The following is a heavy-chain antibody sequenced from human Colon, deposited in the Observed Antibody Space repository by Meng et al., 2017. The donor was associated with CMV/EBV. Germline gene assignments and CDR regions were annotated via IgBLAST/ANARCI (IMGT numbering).Heavy chain of an antibody. CDR2: VYSGGST. Sequence: GGSLRLSCAASGFTFSSYGMNWVRQAPGKGLEWVAVVYSGGSTYVADSVKGRFTISRDASTNTLYLQMNSLRAEDSAVYYCARGGDYYGMDVWGQGTTVTVSS. CDR3: ARGGDYYGMDV. CDR1: GFTFSSYG. D-gene: IGHD3-10*01. J-gene: IGHJ6*02. V-gene: IGHV3-53*01.